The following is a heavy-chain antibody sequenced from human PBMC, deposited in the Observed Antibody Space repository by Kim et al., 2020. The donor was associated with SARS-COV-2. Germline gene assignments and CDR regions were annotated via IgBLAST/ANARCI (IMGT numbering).Heavy chain of an antibody. J-gene: IGHJ3*02. CDR1: GGSISSDTYY. D-gene: IGHD6-19*01. V-gene: IGHV4-39*01. CDR3: ARPSSSGWYWGAFDI. Sequence: SETLSLTCTVSGGSISSDTYYWGWIRQPPGKGLEWIGSIHYSGTTHYNPSLKSRVTISVDTSKNQFSLKLSSVTAADTAVYHCARPSSSGWYWGAFDIWG. CDR2: IHYSGTT.